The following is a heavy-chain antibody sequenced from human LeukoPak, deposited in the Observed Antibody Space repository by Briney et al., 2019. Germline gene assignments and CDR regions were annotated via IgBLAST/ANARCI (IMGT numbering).Heavy chain of an antibody. D-gene: IGHD3-3*01. CDR2: IKHDGSEK. CDR3: ATDRGWRTSGYYLYYFEY. Sequence: GGSLRLFCAASGFIFTNYFMSWVRQAPGKGLEWVASIKHDGSEKYYVDSVRGRFTISRDNTKNSLYLQMSSLRAEDTAVYYCATDRGWRTSGYYLYYFEYWGQGTLVTFSS. V-gene: IGHV3-7*01. CDR1: GFIFTNYF. J-gene: IGHJ4*02.